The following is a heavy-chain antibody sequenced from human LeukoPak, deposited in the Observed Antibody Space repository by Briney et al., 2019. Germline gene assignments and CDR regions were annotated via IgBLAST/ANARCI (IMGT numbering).Heavy chain of an antibody. CDR3: ARGRRQLVPIWVG. D-gene: IGHD6-13*01. V-gene: IGHV4-59*08. CDR1: AGSISTYY. Sequence: SETLSLTCTVSAGSISTYYWNWIRQPPGKGLEWIGDIYYSGITKYNPSLKSRVTISVDTSKNQFSLKLSSVTAADTAVYYCARGRRQLVPIWVGWGQGTLVTVSS. J-gene: IGHJ4*02. CDR2: IYYSGIT.